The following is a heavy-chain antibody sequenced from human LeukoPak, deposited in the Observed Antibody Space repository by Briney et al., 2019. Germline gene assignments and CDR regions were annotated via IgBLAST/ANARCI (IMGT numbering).Heavy chain of an antibody. D-gene: IGHD3-9*01. CDR1: GGSIRSGGHY. V-gene: IGHV4-30-4*08. J-gene: IGHJ5*02. Sequence: PSQTLSPTCTVSGGSIRSGGHYWSWIRQHPGEGLEWIGYIYYSGSTYYNPSLKSRVTISVDTSKNQFSLKLSSVTAADTAVYYCARENILTLDPWGQGTLVTVSS. CDR2: IYYSGST. CDR3: ARENILTLDP.